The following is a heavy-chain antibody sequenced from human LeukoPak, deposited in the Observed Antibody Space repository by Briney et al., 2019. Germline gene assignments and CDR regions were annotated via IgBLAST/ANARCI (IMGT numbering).Heavy chain of an antibody. D-gene: IGHD3-10*01. CDR1: GFTFSSYA. J-gene: IGHJ4*02. V-gene: IGHV3-30*02. CDR2: IRYDGSNK. CDR3: AKSHYGSGTYYNPDEY. Sequence: PGGSLRLSCAASGFTFSSYAMSWVRQAPGKGLEWVSFIRYDGSNKYYADSVRGRFTISRDNSKNTVYLQMSSLRADDTAVYYCAKSHYGSGTYYNPDEYWGQGTLVTVSS.